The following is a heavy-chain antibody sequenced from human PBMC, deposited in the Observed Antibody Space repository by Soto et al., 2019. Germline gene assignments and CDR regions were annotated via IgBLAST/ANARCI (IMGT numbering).Heavy chain of an antibody. J-gene: IGHJ1*01. Sequence: GASVTVSCNASGYKITTYFINWVRQAPGQGLEWMGMIHPSGDTGDAQKFRGRVTMTIDTSTTTAYMELRNLTSEDTAVYFSVRGYCTTSPCSGDFQFWGQGTLVTVSS. CDR1: GYKITTYF. V-gene: IGHV1-46*01. D-gene: IGHD2-15*01. CDR3: VRGYCTTSPCSGDFQF. CDR2: IHPSGDT.